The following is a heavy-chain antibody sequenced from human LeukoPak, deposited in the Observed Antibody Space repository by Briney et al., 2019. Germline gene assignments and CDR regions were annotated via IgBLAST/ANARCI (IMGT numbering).Heavy chain of an antibody. D-gene: IGHD2-2*01. J-gene: IGHJ4*02. CDR3: ARGRTSRYDGYDFDY. V-gene: IGHV4-59*08. Sequence: SETLSLTCTVSGGSISSYYWSWIRQPPGKGLEWIGYIHYSGSTNYNPSLKSRVTISVDTSKNQFSLKLSSVTAADTAVYYCARGRTSRYDGYDFDYWGQGTLVTVSS. CDR1: GGSISSYY. CDR2: IHYSGST.